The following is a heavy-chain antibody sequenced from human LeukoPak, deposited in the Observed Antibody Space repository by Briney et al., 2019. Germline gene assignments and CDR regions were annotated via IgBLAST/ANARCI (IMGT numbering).Heavy chain of an antibody. Sequence: GGSLRLSCAASGFTFSSYGMHWFRQAPGKGLEWVAVISYDGSNKYYADSVKGRFTISRDNSKNTLYLQMNSLRAEDTAVYYCAKDLSYYYDSSIFDYWGQGTLVTVSS. CDR2: ISYDGSNK. J-gene: IGHJ4*02. V-gene: IGHV3-30*18. CDR1: GFTFSSYG. D-gene: IGHD3-22*01. CDR3: AKDLSYYYDSSIFDY.